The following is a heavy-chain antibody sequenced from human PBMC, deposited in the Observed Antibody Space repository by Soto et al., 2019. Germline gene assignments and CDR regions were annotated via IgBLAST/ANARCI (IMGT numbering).Heavy chain of an antibody. D-gene: IGHD6-13*01. CDR2: ISSSGSFI. CDR1: GFTFRTYG. V-gene: IGHV3-21*01. Sequence: GSLRRSCAASGFTFRTYGMNWVRRAPGGGLEWVASISSSGSFIYYADSVKGRFTISRDDAEKSLYLQMNSLRAEDTALYYCAREPEGIAAALDYWGQGPLVTVS. CDR3: AREPEGIAAALDY. J-gene: IGHJ4*02.